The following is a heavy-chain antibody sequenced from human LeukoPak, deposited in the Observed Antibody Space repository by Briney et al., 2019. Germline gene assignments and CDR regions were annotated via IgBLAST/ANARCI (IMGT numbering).Heavy chain of an antibody. J-gene: IGHJ4*02. Sequence: SETLSLTCVVSGGSFHRSFWTWVRQPPGKGLEWIGRIYSSGTTDYSPSLKSRLTIAIDTSKNQFSLRLASVTAADTAVYYCGRRPAVDGPIDNWGQGILVGVSS. D-gene: IGHD3/OR15-3a*01. V-gene: IGHV4-59*01. CDR1: GGSFHRSF. CDR2: IYSSGTT. CDR3: GRRPAVDGPIDN.